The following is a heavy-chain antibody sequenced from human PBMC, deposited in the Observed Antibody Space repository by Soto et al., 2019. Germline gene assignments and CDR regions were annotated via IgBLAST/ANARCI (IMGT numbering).Heavy chain of an antibody. Sequence: QVQLVQSGADVKKPGASVKVSCKASGYTFTSYGISWVRQAPGQGREWMGWISDYNGNTNYAQKLQGRVTMTTDTYTSTAYMELRSLRSDDTAVYYCARETANWNYAWFDPWGQGTLVTVSS. CDR3: ARETANWNYAWFDP. CDR2: ISDYNGNT. D-gene: IGHD1-7*01. CDR1: GYTFTSYG. V-gene: IGHV1-18*01. J-gene: IGHJ5*02.